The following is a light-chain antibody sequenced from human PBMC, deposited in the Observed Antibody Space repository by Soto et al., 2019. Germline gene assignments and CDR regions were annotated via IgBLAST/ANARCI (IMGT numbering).Light chain of an antibody. Sequence: EIVLTQSPGTLSLSPGERATLSCRASQSVSSSYLAWYQQKPGQAPRLLIYGASSRATGIPDRFSGSGSGTDFTLTISSREPEDFAVYYCQQYGSSPPSTFGPGTKVDIK. J-gene: IGKJ3*01. CDR1: QSVSSSY. CDR2: GAS. V-gene: IGKV3-20*01. CDR3: QQYGSSPPST.